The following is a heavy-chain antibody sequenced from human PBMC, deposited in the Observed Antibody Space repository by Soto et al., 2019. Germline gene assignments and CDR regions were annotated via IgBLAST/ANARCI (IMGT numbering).Heavy chain of an antibody. CDR3: ARGGRGYTRDDTFDI. J-gene: IGHJ3*02. CDR2: ISSSSSPI. Sequence: EVQLVESGGGLVKPGESLRLSCVASESTFSLYSMNWVRQAPGRGLEWVSSISSSSSPIFYADSVKGRFTISRDNAKSSLYLQMTSLRAEDMAVYDCARGGRGYTRDDTFDIWGQGTMVTVSS. CDR1: ESTFSLYS. D-gene: IGHD2-2*02. V-gene: IGHV3-21*01.